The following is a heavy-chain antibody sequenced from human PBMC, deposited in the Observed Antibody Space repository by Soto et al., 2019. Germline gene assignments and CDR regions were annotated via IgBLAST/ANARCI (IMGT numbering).Heavy chain of an antibody. V-gene: IGHV3-48*04. J-gene: IGHJ4*02. Sequence: GGSLRLSCAASGFTFSTYSMNWVRQAPGKGLEWVSYISSSSSTIYYADSVKGRFTISRENTKNSLYLQMDSLRAEDTVFYYCAREWSSSWSSYFDNWGLGTLVTVSS. CDR2: ISSSSSTI. CDR3: AREWSSSWSSYFDN. CDR1: GFTFSTYS. D-gene: IGHD6-13*01.